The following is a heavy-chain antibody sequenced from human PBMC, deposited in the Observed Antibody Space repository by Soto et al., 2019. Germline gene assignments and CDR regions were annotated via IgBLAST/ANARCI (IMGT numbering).Heavy chain of an antibody. J-gene: IGHJ4*02. CDR2: IYHSGST. V-gene: IGHV4-30-2*01. Sequence: QLQLQESGSGLVKPSQTLSLTCTVSGGSIITDDYSWSWIRQPPGKGLEWIGYIYHSGSTYYNPSLKSRLTMTVDRSKNQCSLNLSSVTAAGAAVYYCARRMVATGEGFDYWGQGTLVTVSS. CDR1: GGSIITDDYS. CDR3: ARRMVATGEGFDY. D-gene: IGHD5-12*01.